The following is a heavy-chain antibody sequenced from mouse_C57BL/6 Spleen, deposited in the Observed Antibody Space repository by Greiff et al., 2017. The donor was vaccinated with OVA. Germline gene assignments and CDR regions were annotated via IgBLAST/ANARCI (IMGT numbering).Heavy chain of an antibody. CDR3: ARENYAYDYYYAMDY. V-gene: IGHV5-4*01. CDR2: ISDGGSYT. Sequence: EVKLVESGGGLVKPGGSLKLSCAASGFTFSSYAMSWVRQTPEKRLEWVATISDGGSYTYYPDNVKGRFTISRDNAKNNLYLQMSHLKSEDTAMYYCARENYAYDYYYAMDYWGQGTSVTVSS. J-gene: IGHJ4*01. CDR1: GFTFSSYA. D-gene: IGHD2-2*01.